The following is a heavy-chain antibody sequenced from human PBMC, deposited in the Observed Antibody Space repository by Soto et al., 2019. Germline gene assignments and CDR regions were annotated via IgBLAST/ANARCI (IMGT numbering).Heavy chain of an antibody. V-gene: IGHV1-2*02. Sequence: ASVKVTCKASGYTFTGYYMHWVRQAPGQGLEWMGWINPNSGGTNYAQKFQGRVTMTRDTSISTAYMELSRLRSDDTAVYYCARDAAAAMSAFDYWGQGTVVTVSS. CDR3: ARDAAAAMSAFDY. J-gene: IGHJ4*02. D-gene: IGHD6-13*01. CDR2: INPNSGGT. CDR1: GYTFTGYY.